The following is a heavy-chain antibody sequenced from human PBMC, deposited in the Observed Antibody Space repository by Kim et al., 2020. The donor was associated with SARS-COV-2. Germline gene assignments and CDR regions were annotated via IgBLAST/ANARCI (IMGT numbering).Heavy chain of an antibody. J-gene: IGHJ6*01. CDR1: GYTFTSYA. CDR2: INAGNGNT. Sequence: ASVKVSCKASGYTFTSYAMHWVRQAPGQRLEWMGWINAGNGNTKYSQKFQGRVTITRDTSASTAYMVLSSLRSEDTAVYYCASYSYCGGECYSSQYYYYYYGMHVWGQGPTITVSS. CDR3: ASYSYCGGECYSSQYYYYYYGMHV. V-gene: IGHV1-3*01. D-gene: IGHD2-21*01.